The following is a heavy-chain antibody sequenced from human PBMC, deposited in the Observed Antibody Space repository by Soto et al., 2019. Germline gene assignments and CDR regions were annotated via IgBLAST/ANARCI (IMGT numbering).Heavy chain of an antibody. CDR2: INHSGST. CDR1: GGSFSGYY. Sequence: PSETLSLTCAVYGGSFSGYYWSWIRQPPGKGLEWIGEINHSGSTNYNPSLKSRVTISVDTSKNQFSLKLSSVTAADTAVYYCARGHGVTIFGVVIIRNPWLDPWGQGTLVTVSS. J-gene: IGHJ5*02. V-gene: IGHV4-34*01. CDR3: ARGHGVTIFGVVIIRNPWLDP. D-gene: IGHD3-3*01.